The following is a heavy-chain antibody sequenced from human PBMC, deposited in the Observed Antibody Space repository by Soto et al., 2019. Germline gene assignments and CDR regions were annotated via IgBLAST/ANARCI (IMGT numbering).Heavy chain of an antibody. V-gene: IGHV3-30*03. D-gene: IGHD6-6*01. J-gene: IGHJ4*02. CDR3: ARGTIVARQHLDY. CDR2: ISIRGGDE. Sequence: QVQLVESGGGVVQPGKSLRLSCAASGFTFSSYAMHWARQAPGKGLEWVTVISIRGGDEYYAESVRGRFTISRDDSKNTLYLKMDSLRVEDTAGYYCARGTIVARQHLDYWGQRTLVTVSS. CDR1: GFTFSSYA.